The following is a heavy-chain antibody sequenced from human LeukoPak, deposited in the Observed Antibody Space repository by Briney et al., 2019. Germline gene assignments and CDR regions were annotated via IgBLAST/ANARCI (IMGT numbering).Heavy chain of an antibody. J-gene: IGHJ5*02. CDR3: ARRVTSNCFDP. CDR1: GDPISSYY. Sequence: KSSETLSLTCTVSGDPISSYYWSWIRQPPGKGLEWIGYMHYSGSSNYNPSLKSRVTTSVDTSQNQFSLKLRSVTAADAAVYYCARRVTSNCFDPWGQGTLVTVTS. D-gene: IGHD2-21*02. V-gene: IGHV4-59*08. CDR2: MHYSGSS.